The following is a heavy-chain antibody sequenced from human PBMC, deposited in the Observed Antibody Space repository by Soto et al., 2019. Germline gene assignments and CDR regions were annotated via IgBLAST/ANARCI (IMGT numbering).Heavy chain of an antibody. CDR1: GYSFTSYP. J-gene: IGHJ4*02. V-gene: IGHV1-3*01. Sequence: GASVKVSCKASGYSFTSYPMHWVRQAPGQRLEWMGWINAGNGNTEYSQKFQGRVTITRDTSASTAYMELSSLRSEDTSVYYCARKGDDTSAYYNYFDYWGQGSLVTVSS. CDR3: ARKGDDTSAYYNYFDY. D-gene: IGHD3-22*01. CDR2: INAGNGNT.